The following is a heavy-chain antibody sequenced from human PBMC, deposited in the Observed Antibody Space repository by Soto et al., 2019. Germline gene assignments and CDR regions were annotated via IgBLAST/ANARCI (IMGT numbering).Heavy chain of an antibody. Sequence: PGGSLRLSCAASGFTFSSHAMIWVRQAPGKGLEWVSRISASGGETYYTDSVKGRYTVSRDDSQNTLYLQMNSLRVEDTAVYYCTKGAGYDVDYWGQGSLVTVSS. J-gene: IGHJ4*02. D-gene: IGHD5-12*01. CDR3: TKGAGYDVDY. CDR2: ISASGGET. CDR1: GFTFSSHA. V-gene: IGHV3-23*01.